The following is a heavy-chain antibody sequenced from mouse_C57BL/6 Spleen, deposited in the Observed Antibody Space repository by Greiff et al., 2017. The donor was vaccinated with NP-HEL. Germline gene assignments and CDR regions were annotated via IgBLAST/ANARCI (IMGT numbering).Heavy chain of an antibody. J-gene: IGHJ3*01. CDR2: ISNLAYSI. Sequence: EVKLVESGGGLVQPGGSLKLSCAASGFTFSDYGMAWVRQAPRKGPEWVAFISNLAYSIYYADTVTGRFTISRENAKNTLYLEMSSLRSEDTAMYYCARVEALYDYDVGFAYWGQGTLVTVSA. V-gene: IGHV5-15*01. D-gene: IGHD2-4*01. CDR3: ARVEALYDYDVGFAY. CDR1: GFTFSDYG.